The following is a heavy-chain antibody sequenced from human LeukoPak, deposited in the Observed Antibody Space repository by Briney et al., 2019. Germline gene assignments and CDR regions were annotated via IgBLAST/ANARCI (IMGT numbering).Heavy chain of an antibody. J-gene: IGHJ4*02. D-gene: IGHD3-9*01. CDR1: AFSFSSYG. Sequence: TVGSRRLYCAASAFSFSSYGMHWIRQAPGKGLEGLSVIWYDGGNKYYADYVMGRFTISRDNSKNTLYLQMNSLRAEDTAVYYCARDVQSQLRYFDWLLNSWGQGTLVTVSS. V-gene: IGHV3-33*01. CDR3: ARDVQSQLRYFDWLLNS. CDR2: IWYDGGNK.